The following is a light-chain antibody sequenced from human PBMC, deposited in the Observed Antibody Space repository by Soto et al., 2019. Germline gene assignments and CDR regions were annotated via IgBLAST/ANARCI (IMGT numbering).Light chain of an antibody. V-gene: IGKV2-30*02. CDR3: MQCTHWPPYT. Sequence: DVVMTQSPLSLPVTLGQPASISCRSSQSLVHSDGNTYLNWFQQRPGQSPRRLIYKVSNRDSGGADRCSGSGSGTNFTLKISRVEAEDVGVYYCMQCTHWPPYTFGQGTKLEIK. CDR1: QSLVHSDGNTY. J-gene: IGKJ2*01. CDR2: KVS.